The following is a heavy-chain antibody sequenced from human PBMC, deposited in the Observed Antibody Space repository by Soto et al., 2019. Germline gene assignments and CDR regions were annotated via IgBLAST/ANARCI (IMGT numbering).Heavy chain of an antibody. V-gene: IGHV4-31*03. Sequence: QVQLQESGPGLVKPSQTLSLTCTVSGGSISSGGYYWSRIRQHPGKGLEWIGYIYYRGSTYYNPSLKSRVTISVDTSKNQFSLKLSSVTAADTAVYYCARTPYYYDSSGYPQESDYWGQGTLVTVSS. CDR2: IYYRGST. D-gene: IGHD3-22*01. CDR1: GGSISSGGYY. J-gene: IGHJ4*02. CDR3: ARTPYYYDSSGYPQESDY.